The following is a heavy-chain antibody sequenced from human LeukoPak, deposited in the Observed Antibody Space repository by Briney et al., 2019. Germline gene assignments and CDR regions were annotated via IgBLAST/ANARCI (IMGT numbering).Heavy chain of an antibody. CDR2: ISSSSSYI. J-gene: IGHJ4*02. CDR3: ARAPWGYSSSWYID. Sequence: GGSLRLSCAASGFTFSSYSMNWVRQAPGKGLEWVSSISSSSSYIYYADSVKGRFTISRDNAKNSMYLQMNSLRAEDTAAYYCARAPWGYSSSWYIDWGQGTLVTVSS. D-gene: IGHD6-13*01. CDR1: GFTFSSYS. V-gene: IGHV3-21*01.